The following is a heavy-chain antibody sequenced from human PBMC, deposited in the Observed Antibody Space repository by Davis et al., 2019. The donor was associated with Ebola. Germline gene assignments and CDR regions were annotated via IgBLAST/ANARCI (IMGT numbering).Heavy chain of an antibody. Sequence: GESLKISCTASGFTFGDYAMSWVRQAPGKGLEWVGFIRSKAYGGKTQYAASVKGRFTISRDNSKNTLYLQMNSLRGEDTAIYYCAKDLGTSGIIDYWGQGTLVTVS. J-gene: IGHJ4*02. V-gene: IGHV3-49*04. CDR2: IRSKAYGGKT. CDR1: GFTFGDYA. D-gene: IGHD1-1*01. CDR3: AKDLGTSGIIDY.